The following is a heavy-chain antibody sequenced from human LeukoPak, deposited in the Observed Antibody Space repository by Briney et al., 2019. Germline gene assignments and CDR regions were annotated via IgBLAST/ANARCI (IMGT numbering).Heavy chain of an antibody. CDR1: GFTVSSNY. Sequence: GGSLRLSCAASGFTVSSNYMSWVRQAPGKGLEWVANIKEDGSDKYYVDSVKGRFTISRDNAKNSLYLQMNSLRAEDTAVYYCAREGATGYCSRTTCYYMDVWGKGTTVTVSS. CDR2: IKEDGSDK. D-gene: IGHD2-2*03. CDR3: AREGATGYCSRTTCYYMDV. J-gene: IGHJ6*03. V-gene: IGHV3-7*01.